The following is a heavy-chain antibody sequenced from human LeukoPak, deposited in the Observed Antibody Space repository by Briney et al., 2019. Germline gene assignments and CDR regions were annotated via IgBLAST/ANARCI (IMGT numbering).Heavy chain of an antibody. CDR1: GFTFGNYG. CDR3: AKDDPTGGYSGYDYFDY. J-gene: IGHJ4*02. CDR2: ISASGDAT. Sequence: GRSLRLSCAVSGFTFGNYGMHWVRQAPGKGLEWVSAISASGDATYYADSVKGRFTISRDNSKNTLYLQMNSLRAEDTAVFYCAKDDPTGGYSGYDYFDYWGQGTLVTVSS. D-gene: IGHD5-12*01. V-gene: IGHV3-23*01.